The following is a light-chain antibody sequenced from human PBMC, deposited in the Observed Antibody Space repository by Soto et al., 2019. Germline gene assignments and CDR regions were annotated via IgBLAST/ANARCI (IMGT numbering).Light chain of an antibody. J-gene: IGKJ2*01. Sequence: EIVLTQSPGTMSLSPGDRATLSCRDSRSVKTNLAGYQQNPGQAHRLLIYGASTTATNVSARFSRSGSGTDFTLTIIRLEPEDFAVYYCQHYGASPKYTFGQGTKVDIK. CDR1: RSVKTN. V-gene: IGKV3-20*01. CDR2: GAS. CDR3: QHYGASPKYT.